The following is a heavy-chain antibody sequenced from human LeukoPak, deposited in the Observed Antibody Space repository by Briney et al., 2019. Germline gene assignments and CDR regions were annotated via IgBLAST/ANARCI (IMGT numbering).Heavy chain of an antibody. D-gene: IGHD6-19*01. CDR2: IYYSGNT. J-gene: IGHJ5*02. Sequence: SETLSLTCTVSGGSISSYYWSWIRQPPGKGLEYIGYIYYSGNTNCNPSLKSRVTISLDTSKHQFSLKLSSVTAADTAVYYCARVTTVTGTVWFDPWGQGILVTVSS. V-gene: IGHV4-59*01. CDR3: ARVTTVTGTVWFDP. CDR1: GGSISSYY.